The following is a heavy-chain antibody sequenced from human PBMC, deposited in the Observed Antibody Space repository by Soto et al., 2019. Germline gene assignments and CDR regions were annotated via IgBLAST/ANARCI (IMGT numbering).Heavy chain of an antibody. CDR3: ARLDGRTDYYCYGMDV. Sequence: SETLSLTSTVSGGFISSSSYFWCWIRQPPGKGLEWIGSIYYSGSTYYNPSLKSRVTISVDTSKNQSSLKLSSVTAADTAVYYCARLDGRTDYYCYGMDVWGQGTTVTVSS. CDR1: GGFISSSSYF. V-gene: IGHV4-39*01. CDR2: IYYSGST. J-gene: IGHJ6*02. D-gene: IGHD1-26*01.